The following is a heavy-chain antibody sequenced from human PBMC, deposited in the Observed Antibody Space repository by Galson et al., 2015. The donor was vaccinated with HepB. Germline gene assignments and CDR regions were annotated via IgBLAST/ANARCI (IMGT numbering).Heavy chain of an antibody. CDR2: INPSGGGT. Sequence: SVKVSCKASGYTFTTYYIHWVRQAPGQGLEWMGIINPSGGGTTYAQKLQGRVSMTRDTSTSTVYMELSSLRSEDTAVYYCAREQAYSYGNSGLDYWGQGTLVTVSS. J-gene: IGHJ4*02. V-gene: IGHV1-46*04. D-gene: IGHD5-18*01. CDR1: GYTFTTYY. CDR3: AREQAYSYGNSGLDY.